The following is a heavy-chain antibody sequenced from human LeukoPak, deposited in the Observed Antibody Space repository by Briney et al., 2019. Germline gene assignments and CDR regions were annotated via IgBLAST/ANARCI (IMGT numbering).Heavy chain of an antibody. J-gene: IGHJ5*02. CDR3: ARDLEVPAFTSKNLFDP. CDR1: GFTFSSFG. CDR2: IQYDGSNK. D-gene: IGHD2-2*01. Sequence: GGSLRLSCAASGFTFSSFGMHWVRQAPGKGLEWVAFIQYDGSNKYYAGSVKGRFTISRDNSKNTLHVQMNSPRPEDTAVYYCARDLEVPAFTSKNLFDPWGQGTLVTVSS. V-gene: IGHV3-30*02.